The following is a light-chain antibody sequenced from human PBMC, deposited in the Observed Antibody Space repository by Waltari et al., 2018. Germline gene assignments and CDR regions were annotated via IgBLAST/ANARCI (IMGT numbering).Light chain of an antibody. J-gene: IGLJ3*02. CDR1: SANIGDND. V-gene: IGLV1-51*01. Sequence: QSLLTQPPSVSAAPGQKVTISCSGSSANIGDNDVSWYQQFPGTAPKLRIYDNNRLPPGIPDRFSGSKSGTLAITGLRTGDEGTYYCASCDMTLSAGGVFGGGTILTVL. CDR2: DNN. CDR3: ASCDMTLSAGGV.